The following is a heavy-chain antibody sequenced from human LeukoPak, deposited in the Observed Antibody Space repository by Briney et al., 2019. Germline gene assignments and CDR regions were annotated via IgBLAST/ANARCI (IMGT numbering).Heavy chain of an antibody. V-gene: IGHV4-59*01. CDR1: GGSISSYY. Sequence: SETLSLTCTVSGGSISSYYWSWIRQPPGKGLEWIGYIYYSGSTNYNPSLKSRVTISVDTSKNQFSLKLSSVTAADTAVYYCARGGDGYNWYYYYYMDVWGKGTTVTVSS. D-gene: IGHD5-24*01. CDR2: IYYSGST. CDR3: ARGGDGYNWYYYYYMDV. J-gene: IGHJ6*03.